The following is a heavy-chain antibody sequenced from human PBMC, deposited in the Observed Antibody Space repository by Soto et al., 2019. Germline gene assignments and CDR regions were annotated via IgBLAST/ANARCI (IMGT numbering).Heavy chain of an antibody. CDR2: IYHSGST. J-gene: IGHJ6*02. CDR3: ARDIKTVLDSSSWYVSYYYGMDV. CDR1: GGSISSSNW. V-gene: IGHV4-4*02. D-gene: IGHD6-13*01. Sequence: NPSETLSLTCAVSGGSISSSNWWSWVRQPPGXGLEWIGEIYHSGSTNYNPSLKSRVTISVDKSKNQFSLKLSSVTAADTAVYYCARDIKTVLDSSSWYVSYYYGMDVWGQGTTVTVSS.